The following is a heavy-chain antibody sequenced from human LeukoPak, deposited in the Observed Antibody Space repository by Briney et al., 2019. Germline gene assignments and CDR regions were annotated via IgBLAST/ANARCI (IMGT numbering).Heavy chain of an antibody. CDR3: AREHSSSSGKVFDY. V-gene: IGHV1-2*02. J-gene: IGHJ4*02. Sequence: ASVKVSCKASGYTFPGYYTHWVRQAPGQGLEWMGWINPNSGGTNYAQKFQGRVTMTRDASISTAYMELSRLRSDDTAVYYCAREHSSSSGKVFDYWGQGTLVTASS. D-gene: IGHD6-6*01. CDR1: GYTFPGYY. CDR2: INPNSGGT.